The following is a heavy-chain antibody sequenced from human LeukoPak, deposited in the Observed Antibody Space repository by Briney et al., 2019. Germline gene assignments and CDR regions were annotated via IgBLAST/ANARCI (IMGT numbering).Heavy chain of an antibody. D-gene: IGHD4/OR15-4a*01. CDR2: IYHSGST. J-gene: IGHJ4*02. CDR1: DYSISSAVY. Sequence: SETLSLTCTVSDYSISSAVYWGWIRQPPGKGLEWIGSIYHSGSTSYNPSLKSRVTISVDTSKNQFSLKLSSVTAADTAVYYCARDGVVTMELDYWGQGTLVTVSS. CDR3: ARDGVVTMELDY. V-gene: IGHV4-38-2*02.